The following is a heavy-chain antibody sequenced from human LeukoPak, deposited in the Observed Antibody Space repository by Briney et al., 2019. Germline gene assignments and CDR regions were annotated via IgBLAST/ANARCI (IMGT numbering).Heavy chain of an antibody. J-gene: IGHJ4*02. CDR1: GGSISSYY. D-gene: IGHD3-22*01. CDR3: ARGGYYDSGGYYYVHS. Sequence: SETLSLTCIVSGGSISSYYWSWIRQPAGKGLEWIGYISYSGTTTYNPSLKSRVTMSVDTSKTQFSLNVSSVTAADTAVYYCARGGYYDSGGYYYVHSWGQGTLVTVSS. V-gene: IGHV4-59*01. CDR2: ISYSGTT.